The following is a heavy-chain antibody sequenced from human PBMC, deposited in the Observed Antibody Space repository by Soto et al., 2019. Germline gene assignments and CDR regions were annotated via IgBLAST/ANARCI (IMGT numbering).Heavy chain of an antibody. V-gene: IGHV3-23*01. CDR3: AKDFGLYIVVVVARFDY. D-gene: IGHD2-15*01. Sequence: GGSLRLSCAASGFTFSSYAMSWVRQAPGKGLEWVSAISGSGGSTYYADSVKGRFTISRDNSKNTLYLQMNSLRAEDTAVYYCAKDFGLYIVVVVARFDYWGQGTLVTVSS. CDR1: GFTFSSYA. J-gene: IGHJ4*02. CDR2: ISGSGGST.